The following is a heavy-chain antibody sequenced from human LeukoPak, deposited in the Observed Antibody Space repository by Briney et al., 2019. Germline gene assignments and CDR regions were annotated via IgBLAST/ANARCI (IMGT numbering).Heavy chain of an antibody. D-gene: IGHD2-2*01. CDR1: GYSFTSYW. Sequence: GESLKIPCKGSGYSFTSYWIAWVRQMPGKGLEWMGIIYPGDSDIRYSPSFQGQVTISADKSISTAYLQWSSLKASDTAMYYCARSHYVVNCFDPWGQGTLVTVSS. J-gene: IGHJ5*02. CDR2: IYPGDSDI. CDR3: ARSHYVVNCFDP. V-gene: IGHV5-51*01.